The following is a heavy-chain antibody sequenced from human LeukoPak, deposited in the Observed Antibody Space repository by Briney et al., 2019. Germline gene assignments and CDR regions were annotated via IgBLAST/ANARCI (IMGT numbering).Heavy chain of an antibody. V-gene: IGHV1-69*13. CDR1: GGTFSSYA. CDR2: IIPIFSTA. D-gene: IGHD5-24*01. CDR3: ARGKLNGYNLKS. Sequence: ASVKVSCKASGGTFSSYAISWVRQAPGQGLEWMGGIIPIFSTANYAQKFQGRVTITADESTSTAYMELSSLRSEDTAVYYCARGKLNGYNLKSWGQGTLVTVSS. J-gene: IGHJ4*02.